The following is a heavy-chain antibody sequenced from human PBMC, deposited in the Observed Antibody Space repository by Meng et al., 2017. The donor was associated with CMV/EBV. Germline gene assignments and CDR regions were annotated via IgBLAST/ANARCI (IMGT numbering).Heavy chain of an antibody. Sequence: SGYAFTGYYMHWVRQAPGQGLEWMGWINPNSGGTNYAQKFQGRVTMTRDTSISTAYMELSRLRSDDTAVYYCAREWVVPAAIDWFDPWGQGTLVTVSS. J-gene: IGHJ5*02. V-gene: IGHV1-2*02. CDR1: GYAFTGYY. CDR2: INPNSGGT. D-gene: IGHD2-2*01. CDR3: AREWVVPAAIDWFDP.